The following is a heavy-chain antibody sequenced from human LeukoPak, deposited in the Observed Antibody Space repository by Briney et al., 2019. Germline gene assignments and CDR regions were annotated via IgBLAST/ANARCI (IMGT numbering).Heavy chain of an antibody. CDR2: IYYSGST. V-gene: IGHV4-39*07. CDR3: ARDRRSITMVRGGGWFDP. J-gene: IGHJ5*02. D-gene: IGHD3-10*01. Sequence: SEALSLTCTVSGGSISGSSYYWGWIRQPPGKGLEWIGSIYYSGSTNYNPSLKSRVTISVDTSKNQFSLKLSSVTAADTAVYYCARDRRSITMVRGGGWFDPWGQGTLVTVSS. CDR1: GGSISGSSYY.